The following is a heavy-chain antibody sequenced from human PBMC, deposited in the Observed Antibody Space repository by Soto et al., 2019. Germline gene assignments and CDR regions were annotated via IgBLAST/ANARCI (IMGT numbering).Heavy chain of an antibody. Sequence: GPVKVSCKASGYTFTSYGISWVRQAPGQGLEWMGWISAYNGNTNYAQKLQGRVTMTTDTSTSTAYMELRSLRSDDTAVYYCARVPYSSSGQPLDYWGQGTLVTVSS. V-gene: IGHV1-18*04. CDR3: ARVPYSSSGQPLDY. J-gene: IGHJ4*02. D-gene: IGHD6-6*01. CDR2: ISAYNGNT. CDR1: GYTFTSYG.